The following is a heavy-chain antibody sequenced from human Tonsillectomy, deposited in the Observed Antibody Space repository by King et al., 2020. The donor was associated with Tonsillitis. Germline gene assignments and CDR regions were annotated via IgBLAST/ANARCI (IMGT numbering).Heavy chain of an antibody. J-gene: IGHJ6*01. CDR1: GGTFRNXV. CDR3: EXRFIXXXPAXXSGXYXYGMXV. D-gene: IGHD2-2*01. CDR2: IIPIFGTA. V-gene: IGHV1-69*01. Sequence: VQLVESGAEVKKPGSSVKVSCKAXGGTFRNXVISWVRQAPGQGLEWMGGIIPIFGTANYAHNFQGRVTISADESTSAAYMELSGLTSVDTAVYYCEXRFIXXXPAXXSGXYXYGMXVWGQXTTVTV.